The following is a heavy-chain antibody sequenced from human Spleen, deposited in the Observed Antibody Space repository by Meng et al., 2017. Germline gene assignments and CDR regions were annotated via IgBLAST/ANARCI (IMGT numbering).Heavy chain of an antibody. CDR2: IYSGGST. Sequence: GESLKISCAASGFTVSSNYMSWVRQAPGKGLEWVSVIYSGGSTYYADSVKGRFTISRHNSKNTLYLQMNSLRAEDTAVYYCARDYDLGIWGQGQWSPSPQ. V-gene: IGHV3-53*04. J-gene: IGHJ3*02. D-gene: IGHD3-3*01. CDR1: GFTVSSNY. CDR3: ARDYDLGI.